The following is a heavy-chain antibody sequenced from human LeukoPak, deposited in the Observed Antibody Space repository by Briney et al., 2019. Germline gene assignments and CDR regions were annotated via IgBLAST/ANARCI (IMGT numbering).Heavy chain of an antibody. V-gene: IGHV3-7*01. CDR2: IKLDGSET. CDR1: GFTFSGYW. J-gene: IGHJ6*02. Sequence: GESLRLSCAASGFTFSGYWMNWVRQAPGKGLEWVANIKLDGSETHYADSVEGRFTISRDNARNSLYLQMHSLRVEDTAVYYCAREWFGELLSYGIDVWGQGTTVTVSS. D-gene: IGHD3-10*01. CDR3: AREWFGELLSYGIDV.